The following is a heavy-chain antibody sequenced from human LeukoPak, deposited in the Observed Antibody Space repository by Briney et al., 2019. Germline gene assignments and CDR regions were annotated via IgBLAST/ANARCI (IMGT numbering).Heavy chain of an antibody. V-gene: IGHV3-74*01. D-gene: IGHD3-22*01. CDR3: AVPSTYDSSGYYRLYYFDY. CDR2: INDDGRST. CDR1: GFTFSSFW. Sequence: GGSLRLSCAASGFTFSSFWMHWVRQAPGKGPEWVSRINDDGRSTSYADSVKGRFTISRDNAKNSLYLQMNSLRAEDTAVYYCAVPSTYDSSGYYRLYYFDYWGQGTLVTVSS. J-gene: IGHJ4*02.